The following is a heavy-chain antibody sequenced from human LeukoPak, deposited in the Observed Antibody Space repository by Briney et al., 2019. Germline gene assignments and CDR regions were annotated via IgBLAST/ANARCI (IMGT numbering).Heavy chain of an antibody. CDR1: GGSFSGHY. J-gene: IGHJ5*02. CDR3: ARVRQVGATPNWFDP. Sequence: SETLSLTCAVYGGSFSGHYWSWIRQPPGKGLEWIGEINHSGSTNYNPSLKSRVTISVDTSKNQFSLKLSSVTAADTAVYYCARVRQVGATPNWFDPWGQGTLVTVSS. CDR2: INHSGST. D-gene: IGHD1-26*01. V-gene: IGHV4-34*01.